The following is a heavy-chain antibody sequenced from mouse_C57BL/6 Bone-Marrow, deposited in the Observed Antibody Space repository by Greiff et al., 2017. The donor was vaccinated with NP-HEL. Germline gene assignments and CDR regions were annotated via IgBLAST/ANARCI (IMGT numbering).Heavy chain of an antibody. CDR1: GYSITSGYY. V-gene: IGHV3-6*01. D-gene: IGHD2-4*01. CDR2: ISYDGSN. Sequence: DVKLQESGPGLVKPSQSLSLTCSVTGYSITSGYYWNWIRQFPGNKLEWMGYISYDGSNNYNPSLKNRISITRDTSKNQFFLKLNSVTTEDTATYYCAREGDYDEGLAYWGQGTLVTVSA. CDR3: AREGDYDEGLAY. J-gene: IGHJ3*01.